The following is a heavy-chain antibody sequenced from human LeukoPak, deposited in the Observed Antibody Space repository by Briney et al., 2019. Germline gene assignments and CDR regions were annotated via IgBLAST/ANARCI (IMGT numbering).Heavy chain of an antibody. CDR2: ISASGGRT. CDR1: GFTYSSYA. V-gene: IGHV3-23*01. D-gene: IGHD3-22*01. J-gene: IGHJ4*02. Sequence: GGSLRLSCAASGFTYSSYATSWVRQDPGKGLEWVSVISASGGRTSYADSVKGRFTVSRDNSKNTLYLQMNSLRAEDTAVYFCVEGGAPSYYDGSGDAYFDYWGQGTLVTVSS. CDR3: VEGGAPSYYDGSGDAYFDY.